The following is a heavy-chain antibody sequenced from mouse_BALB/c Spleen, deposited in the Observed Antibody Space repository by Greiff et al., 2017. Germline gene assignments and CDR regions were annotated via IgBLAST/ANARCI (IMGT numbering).Heavy chain of an antibody. J-gene: IGHJ4*01. D-gene: IGHD1-1*01. CDR3: ARERGTTDFYAMDY. V-gene: IGHV2-4-1*01. Sequence: VQLQQSGPGLVQPSQSLSITCTVSGFSLTSYGVHWVRQSPGKGLEWLGVIWSGGSTDYNAAFISRLSISKDNSKSQVFFKMNSLQADDTAIYYCARERGTTDFYAMDYWGQGTSVTVSS. CDR2: IWSGGST. CDR1: GFSLTSYG.